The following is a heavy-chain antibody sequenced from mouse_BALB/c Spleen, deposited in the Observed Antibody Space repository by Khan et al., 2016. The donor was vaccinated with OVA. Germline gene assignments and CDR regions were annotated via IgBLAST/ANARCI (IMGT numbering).Heavy chain of an antibody. D-gene: IGHD2-14*01. Sequence: VQLQESGAELARPGASVKMSCEASGYTFTSNTMHWVKQRPGQGLEWIGYINPRGGYTNYNQKFKDKPPLTADKSSSTAYMQLSSRTSEDSAVYYCERRTTGYAMDYWGQGTSVIVSS. V-gene: IGHV1-4*01. CDR1: GYTFTSNT. CDR2: INPRGGYT. CDR3: ERRTTGYAMDY. J-gene: IGHJ4*01.